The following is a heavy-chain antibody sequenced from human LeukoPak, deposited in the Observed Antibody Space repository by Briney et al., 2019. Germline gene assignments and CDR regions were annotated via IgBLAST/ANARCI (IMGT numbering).Heavy chain of an antibody. Sequence: SETLSLTCTVSGGSISSYYWGWIRQPPGKGLEWIGSIYYSGSTYYNPSLKSRVTISVDTSRNQFSLKLSSVTAADTAVYYCARQGSGWSHSFRWFDPWGQGTLVTVSS. CDR3: ARQGSGWSHSFRWFDP. CDR2: IYYSGST. J-gene: IGHJ5*02. D-gene: IGHD6-19*01. CDR1: GGSISSYY. V-gene: IGHV4-39*01.